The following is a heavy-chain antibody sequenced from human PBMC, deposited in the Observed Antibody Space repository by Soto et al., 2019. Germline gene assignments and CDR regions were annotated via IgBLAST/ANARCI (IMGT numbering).Heavy chain of an antibody. V-gene: IGHV3-48*01. Sequence: EVQLVESGGGLVQPGGSLRLTCAASGFTFSIYSMNWVRQAPGKGLEWVSYIMPGSSHIFYADSVKGRFTISRDNAKXXLYLXMXXXXXXXXAMYXCAIEKVGSNSVHVFDIWGQGTMVTVSS. J-gene: IGHJ3*02. CDR1: GFTFSIYS. D-gene: IGHD1-26*01. CDR2: IMPGSSHI. CDR3: AIEKVGSNSVHVFDI.